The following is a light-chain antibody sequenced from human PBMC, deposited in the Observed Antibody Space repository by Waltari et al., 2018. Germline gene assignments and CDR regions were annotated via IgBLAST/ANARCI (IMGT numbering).Light chain of an antibody. CDR3: LLYMGGCIWV. CDR2: TSN. Sequence: QTVVTQEPSLSVSPGGTVTLTCALSSGSLSNTSYASWYQQTPGQAPRTLLCTSNTRSSGVPDHFSGTIFGNKAALTITGAQADDGSDYYCLLYMGGCIWVFGGGTKLTVI. V-gene: IGLV8-61*01. CDR1: SGSLSNTSY. J-gene: IGLJ3*02.